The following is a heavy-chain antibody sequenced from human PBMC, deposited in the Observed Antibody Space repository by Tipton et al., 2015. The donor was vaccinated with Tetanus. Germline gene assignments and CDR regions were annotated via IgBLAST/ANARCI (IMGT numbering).Heavy chain of an antibody. CDR2: IYESGDT. D-gene: IGHD3-3*01. CDR1: GGSTRGGTFY. V-gene: IGHV4-39*01. CDR3: ARHQSGYFTPFDY. Sequence: LRLSCTVSGGSTRGGTFYWGWIRQPPGKGLEWIGSIYESGDTYYIPSLKSRVTISVDTSKNQFSLNLNSMAAADTGVYYCARHQSGYFTPFDYWGQGNLVTVSS. J-gene: IGHJ4*02.